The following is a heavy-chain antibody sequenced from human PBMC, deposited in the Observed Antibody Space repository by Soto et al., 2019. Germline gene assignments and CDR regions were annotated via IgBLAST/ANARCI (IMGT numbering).Heavy chain of an antibody. V-gene: IGHV3-53*01. CDR1: GFTVSSNY. Sequence: GGSLRLSCAASGFTVSSNYMSWVRQAPGKGLEWVSVIYSGGGTYYADSVKGRFTISRDNSKNTLYLQMNSLRAEDTAVYYCAGDSVAVTGYFYYYYGMDVWGQGTTVTVSS. CDR2: IYSGGGT. CDR3: AGDSVAVTGYFYYYYGMDV. D-gene: IGHD2-15*01. J-gene: IGHJ6*02.